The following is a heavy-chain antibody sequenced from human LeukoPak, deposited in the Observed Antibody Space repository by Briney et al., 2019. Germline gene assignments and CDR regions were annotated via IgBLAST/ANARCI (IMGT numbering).Heavy chain of an antibody. CDR2: IIPILGIA. CDR1: GGTFSSYA. V-gene: IGHV1-69*04. J-gene: IGHJ4*02. D-gene: IGHD6-19*01. Sequence: SVKVSCKASGGTFSSYAISWVRQAPGQGLEWMGRIIPILGIANYAQKFQGRVTITADKSTSTAYMELSSLRSEDTAVYYCAIDKGSIAVDRFDYWGQGTLVTVSS. CDR3: AIDKGSIAVDRFDY.